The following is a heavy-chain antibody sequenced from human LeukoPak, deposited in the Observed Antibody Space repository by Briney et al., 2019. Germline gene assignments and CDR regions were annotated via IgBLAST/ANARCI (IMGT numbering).Heavy chain of an antibody. CDR1: GGSISSYY. V-gene: IGHV4-59*01. CDR2: IYYSGST. J-gene: IGHJ6*02. Sequence: SETLSLTCTVSGGSISSYYWSWIRQPPGKGLKWIGYIYYSGSTNYNPSLKSRVTRSVDTSKNQFSLKLSSVTAADTAVYYCARDRSFFGGNSGYYYYYYGMDVWGQGTTVTVSS. CDR3: ARDRSFFGGNSGYYYYYYGMDV. D-gene: IGHD4-23*01.